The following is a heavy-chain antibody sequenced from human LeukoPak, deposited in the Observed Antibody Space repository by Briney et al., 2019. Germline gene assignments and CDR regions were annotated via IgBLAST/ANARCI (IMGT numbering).Heavy chain of an antibody. D-gene: IGHD6-13*01. CDR3: ARQRYSSSWYADY. Sequence: PSETLSLTCTVSGGSISSSSYYWGWIRQPPGMGLEWIGSIYYSGSTYNSPSLKSRVTISVDTSKNQFSLKLSSVTAADTAVYHCARQRYSSSWYADYWGQGTLVTVSS. CDR2: IYYSGST. J-gene: IGHJ4*02. CDR1: GGSISSSSYY. V-gene: IGHV4-39*01.